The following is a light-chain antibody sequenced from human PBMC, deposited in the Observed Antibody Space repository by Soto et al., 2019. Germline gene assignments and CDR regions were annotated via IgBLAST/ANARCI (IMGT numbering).Light chain of an antibody. CDR2: KAS. J-gene: IGKJ1*01. V-gene: IGKV1-5*03. Sequence: DIHMTHTTSALSSSLGYRVTITCRASQSISSWLAWYQQKPGKAPKLLIYKASSLESGVPSRFSGSGSGTEFTLTISSLQPHDFATYYSQQYNSYPWTFGQGTNVDIK. CDR3: QQYNSYPWT. CDR1: QSISSW.